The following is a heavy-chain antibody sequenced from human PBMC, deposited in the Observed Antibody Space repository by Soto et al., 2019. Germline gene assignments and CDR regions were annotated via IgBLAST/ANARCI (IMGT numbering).Heavy chain of an antibody. J-gene: IGHJ6*02. CDR1: EFTFSNYG. CDR3: ARDDEYSGNGMDV. V-gene: IGHV3-33*01. Sequence: QVQLVKSGGGVVQPGRSLRLSCAASEFTFSNYGMHWVRQAPGKGLEWVAVILNDGSNRYHADSVKDRFTISRDNSKNTLYLQMNSLRAEDTAVYYCARDDEYSGNGMDVWGQGTTVTVS. CDR2: ILNDGSNR. D-gene: IGHD3-10*01.